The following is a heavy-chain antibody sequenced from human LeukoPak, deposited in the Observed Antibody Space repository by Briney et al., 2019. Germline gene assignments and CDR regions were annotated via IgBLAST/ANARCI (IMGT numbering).Heavy chain of an antibody. CDR2: ISSNGGST. D-gene: IGHD3-3*01. Sequence: PGGSLRLSCAASGFTFSSYAMHWVRQTPGKGLEYVSAISSNGGSTYYANSVKGRFTISRDNSKNTLYLQMGSLRAEDMAVYYCARGGRFLEWLLDYWGQGTLVTVSS. CDR1: GFTFSSYA. CDR3: ARGGRFLEWLLDY. J-gene: IGHJ4*02. V-gene: IGHV3-64*01.